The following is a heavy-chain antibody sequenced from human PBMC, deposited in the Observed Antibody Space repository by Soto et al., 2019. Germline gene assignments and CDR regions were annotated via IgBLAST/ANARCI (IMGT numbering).Heavy chain of an antibody. CDR1: GYTFTSYG. Sequence: WASVKVSCKASGYTFTSYGISWLRQSPGQGLEWMGWISAYNGNTNYAQKLQGRVTMTTDTSTSTAYMELRSLRSDDTAVYYCARELYYQLAYYYHYGMDVWGQGTTVTVSS. J-gene: IGHJ6*02. CDR3: ARELYYQLAYYYHYGMDV. V-gene: IGHV1-18*04. CDR2: ISAYNGNT. D-gene: IGHD3-10*01.